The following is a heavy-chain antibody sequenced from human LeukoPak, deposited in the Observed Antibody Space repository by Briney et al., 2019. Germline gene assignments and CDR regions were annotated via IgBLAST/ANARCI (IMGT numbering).Heavy chain of an antibody. CDR1: GFSFSSYS. J-gene: IGHJ5*02. Sequence: GGSLRLSCAASGFSFSSYSMNWVRQAPGKGLERVTSISSSSSYIYYADSVKGRFTISRDNAKNSLYLQMNSLRAEDTAVYYYARSLIVVVPAAPLEDWFDPRGQGTLVTVSS. CDR2: ISSSSSYI. D-gene: IGHD2-2*01. V-gene: IGHV3-21*01. CDR3: ARSLIVVVPAAPLEDWFDP.